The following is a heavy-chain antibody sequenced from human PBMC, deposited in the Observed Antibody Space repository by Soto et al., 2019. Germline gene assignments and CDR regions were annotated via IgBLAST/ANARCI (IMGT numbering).Heavy chain of an antibody. D-gene: IGHD6-19*01. V-gene: IGHV3-30*18. Sequence: GGSLILSCAASGFTFSSYGMHWVRQAPGKGLEWVAVISYDGSNKYYADSVKGRFTISRDNSKNTLYLQMNSLRAEDTAVYYCAKDGYQWLSHFDYGGQGTLVTVSA. CDR3: AKDGYQWLSHFDY. CDR2: ISYDGSNK. J-gene: IGHJ4*02. CDR1: GFTFSSYG.